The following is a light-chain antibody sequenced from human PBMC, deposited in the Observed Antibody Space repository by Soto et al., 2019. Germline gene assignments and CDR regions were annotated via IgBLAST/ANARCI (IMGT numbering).Light chain of an antibody. V-gene: IGKV3-11*01. CDR1: QSVSNY. J-gene: IGKJ5*01. Sequence: EIVLTQSPATLSLSPGERATRSCRASQSVSNYLAWYQQKPGQAPRLLIHDASNRATGIPARFSGSGSGTDFTLTISSLEPEDFAVYYCQHRSNWPRTFGQGTRLEIK. CDR3: QHRSNWPRT. CDR2: DAS.